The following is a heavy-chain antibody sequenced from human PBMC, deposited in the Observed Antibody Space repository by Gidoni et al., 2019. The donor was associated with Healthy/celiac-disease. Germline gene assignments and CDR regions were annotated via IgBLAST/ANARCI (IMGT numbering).Heavy chain of an antibody. J-gene: IGHJ4*02. CDR1: GYTFTGYY. Sequence: QVQLVQSGAEVKKPGASVQLSCKASGYTFTGYYMHWVRQAPGQGLEWMGWINPNSGGTNYAQKFQGRVTMTRDTSISTAYMELSRLRSDDTAVYYCARWFRRGSSWYIVFDYWGQGTLVTVSS. V-gene: IGHV1-2*02. CDR3: ARWFRRGSSWYIVFDY. D-gene: IGHD6-13*01. CDR2: INPNSGGT.